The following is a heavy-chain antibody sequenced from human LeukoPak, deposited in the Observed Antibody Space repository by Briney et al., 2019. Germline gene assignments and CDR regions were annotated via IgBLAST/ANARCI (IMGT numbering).Heavy chain of an antibody. CDR2: ISYDGSNE. CDR3: AKDEATSLRYSSSWFDY. D-gene: IGHD6-13*01. CDR1: GFTFSSYV. V-gene: IGHV3-30*04. Sequence: GGSLRLSCAASGFTFSSYVMHWVRQAPGKGLEWVAIISYDGSNEYYADSVKGRFTISRDNSKNTLYLQMNSLRAEDTAVYYCAKDEATSLRYSSSWFDYWGQGTLVTVSS. J-gene: IGHJ4*02.